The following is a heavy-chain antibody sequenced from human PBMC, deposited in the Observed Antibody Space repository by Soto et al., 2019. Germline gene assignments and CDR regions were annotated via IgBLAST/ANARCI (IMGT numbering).Heavy chain of an antibody. CDR3: ATSSLVRQLPYNCFDL. V-gene: IGHV1-24*01. CDR1: GYTLTELS. D-gene: IGHD6-6*01. Sequence: GASVKVSCKVSGYTLTELSMHWVRQAPGKGLEWMGGFDPEDGETIYAQKFQGRVTMTEDTSTDTAYMELSSLRSEDTAVYYCATSSLVRQLPYNCFDLWGQGPLVTVSS. J-gene: IGHJ5*02. CDR2: FDPEDGET.